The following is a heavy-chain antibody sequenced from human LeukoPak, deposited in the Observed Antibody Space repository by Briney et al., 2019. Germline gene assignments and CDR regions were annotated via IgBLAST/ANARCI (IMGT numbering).Heavy chain of an antibody. D-gene: IGHD6-6*01. V-gene: IGHV1-69*13. CDR1: GGTFSSYA. Sequence: SVKVSCKASGGTFSSYAISWVRQAPGQGLEWMGGIIPIFGTANYAQKFQGRVTITADESTSTAYMELSSLRSEDTAVYYCAILPLGGQLVPALDYWGQGTLVTVSS. CDR3: AILPLGGQLVPALDY. J-gene: IGHJ4*02. CDR2: IIPIFGTA.